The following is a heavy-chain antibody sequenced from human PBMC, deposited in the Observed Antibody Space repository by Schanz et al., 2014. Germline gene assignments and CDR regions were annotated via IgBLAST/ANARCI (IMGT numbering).Heavy chain of an antibody. CDR1: GFTLSSYA. CDR2: ISYDGSNK. J-gene: IGHJ4*02. V-gene: IGHV3-30*14. D-gene: IGHD4-17*01. CDR3: ARPRFDYGEVDY. Sequence: QVQLVESGGGVVQPGRSLRLSCAAYGFTLSSYAMHWVRQAPGKGLEWVAVISYDGSNKYYADSVKGRFTISRDNSKNTLYLRMSSLRAEDTAVYYCARPRFDYGEVDYWGQGTLVTVSS.